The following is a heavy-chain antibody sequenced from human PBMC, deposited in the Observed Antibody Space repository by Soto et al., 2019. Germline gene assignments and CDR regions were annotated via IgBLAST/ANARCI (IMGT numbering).Heavy chain of an antibody. J-gene: IGHJ4*02. V-gene: IGHV4-39*01. Sequence: AETLSLTWTVSYASIGSTAYYLGWIRQPPGKGLEWIGSMLYSGSTYYSPSLKSRVTRAADTCKAQFSLRLRSVAAADTSLCSCATHHDYVWGTYRWALDDWGLVTVVTVSS. CDR3: ATHHDYVWGTYRWALDD. CDR1: YASIGSTAYY. CDR2: MLYSGST. D-gene: IGHD3-16*02.